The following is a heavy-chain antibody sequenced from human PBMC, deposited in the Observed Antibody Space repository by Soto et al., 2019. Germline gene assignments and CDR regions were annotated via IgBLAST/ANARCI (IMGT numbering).Heavy chain of an antibody. D-gene: IGHD3-22*01. CDR2: ISGSGGST. CDR1: GFTFSSYA. V-gene: IGHV3-23*01. CDR3: AKDRSTTNYYDSSGDDY. Sequence: GGSLRLSCAASGFTFSSYAMSWVRQAPGKGLEWVSAISGSGGSTYYADSVKGRFTISRDNSKNTLYLQMNSLRAEDTAVYYCAKDRSTTNYYDSSGDDYWGQGTLVTVS. J-gene: IGHJ4*02.